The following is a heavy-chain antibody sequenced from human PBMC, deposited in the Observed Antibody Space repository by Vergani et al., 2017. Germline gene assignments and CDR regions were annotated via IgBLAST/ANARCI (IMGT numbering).Heavy chain of an antibody. CDR2: ISGQNFRT. V-gene: IGHV3-23*01. CDR3: AELYCDDGFSPL. J-gene: IGHJ4*02. D-gene: IGHD2-21*01. CDR1: GFTFTAHG. Sequence: EVQLLESGGGSAQPGDSLRLSCVASGFTFTAHGLNWVRQAPGKGLEWVSGISGQNFRTHYADSVKGRFTISRDNSKNTVYLQINSLRAEDTAFYYCAELYCDDGFSPLWGQGNLGNVSS.